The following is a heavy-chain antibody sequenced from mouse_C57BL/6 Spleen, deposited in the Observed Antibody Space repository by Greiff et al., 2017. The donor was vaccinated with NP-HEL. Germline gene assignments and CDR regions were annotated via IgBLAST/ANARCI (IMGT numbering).Heavy chain of an antibody. CDR3: ARSGFITTVVGAMDY. J-gene: IGHJ4*01. D-gene: IGHD1-1*01. V-gene: IGHV1-82*01. Sequence: VQLQQSGPELVKPGASVKISCKASGYAFSSSWMNWVKQRPGKGLEWIGRIYPGDGDTNYNGKFKGKATLTADKSSSTAYMQLSSLTSEDSAVYFCARSGFITTVVGAMDYWGQGTSVTVSS. CDR2: IYPGDGDT. CDR1: GYAFSSSW.